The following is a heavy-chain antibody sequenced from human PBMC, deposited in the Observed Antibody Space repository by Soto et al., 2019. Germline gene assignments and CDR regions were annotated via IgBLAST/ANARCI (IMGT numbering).Heavy chain of an antibody. Sequence: SETLSLTCTVSGDSISSADYYWSWIRQTPGKGLEWIVHIFYSGTTYYNPSLKSRLTISVDTSKNHFSLSLTSVTAADTAVYYCSRDLWVEPELYYYGMDVWGQGTTVTAP. J-gene: IGHJ6*02. V-gene: IGHV4-30-4*01. CDR3: SRDLWVEPELYYYGMDV. CDR2: IFYSGTT. D-gene: IGHD1-1*01. CDR1: GDSISSADYY.